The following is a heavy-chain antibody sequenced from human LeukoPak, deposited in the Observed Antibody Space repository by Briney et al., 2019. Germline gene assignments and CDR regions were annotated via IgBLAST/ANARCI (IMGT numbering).Heavy chain of an antibody. Sequence: PSETLSLTCTVSGGSVSSGSYYWSWIRQPPGKGLEWIGYIYYSGSTNYNPSLKSRVTISVDTSKNQFSLKLGSVTAADTAVYYCARLAAAGSSPFDYWGQGTLVTVSS. D-gene: IGHD6-13*01. V-gene: IGHV4-61*01. CDR3: ARLAAAGSSPFDY. CDR2: IYYSGST. CDR1: GGSVSSGSYY. J-gene: IGHJ4*02.